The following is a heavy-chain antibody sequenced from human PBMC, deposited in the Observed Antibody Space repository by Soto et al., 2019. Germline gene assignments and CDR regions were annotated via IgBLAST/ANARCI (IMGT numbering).Heavy chain of an antibody. D-gene: IGHD3-22*01. CDR2: ISGSGGST. J-gene: IGHJ4*02. CDR3: AKIPRPYYYDSSGYKPPPDY. V-gene: IGHV3-23*01. Sequence: GGSLRLSCAASGFTFSSYAMSWVRQAPGKGLEWVSAISGSGGSTYYADSVKGRFTISRDNSKNTLYLQMNSLRAEDTAVYYCAKIPRPYYYDSSGYKPPPDYWGQGTLVTVSS. CDR1: GFTFSSYA.